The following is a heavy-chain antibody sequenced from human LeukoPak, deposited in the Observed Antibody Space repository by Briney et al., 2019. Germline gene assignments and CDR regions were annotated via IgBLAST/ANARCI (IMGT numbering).Heavy chain of an antibody. CDR2: IYSGGSK. V-gene: IGHV3-53*01. Sequence: SCTAAGSTISYYISSWRQAPPKGLEWVSVIYSGGSKYYADCGKGRFTISRDNSKNTVYLQMNSLGAEDTAVYYCARPVGNGYYYDWGQGTLVTVSS. J-gene: IGHJ4*02. D-gene: IGHD3-22*01. CDR3: ARPVGNGYYYD. CDR1: GSTISYYI.